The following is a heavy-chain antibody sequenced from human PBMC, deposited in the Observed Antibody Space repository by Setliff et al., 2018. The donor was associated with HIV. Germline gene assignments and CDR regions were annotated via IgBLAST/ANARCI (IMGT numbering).Heavy chain of an antibody. Sequence: ASVKVSCKVSGFTLSAVSIHWVRQAPGKGLEWMGYFEPQDGETVYAQKFQGRVTMTEDTSTDTAYMEMSGLRSEDTAVYYCAIDGAGGWLRPMPDYWGQGTLVTVSS. J-gene: IGHJ4*02. V-gene: IGHV1-24*01. CDR1: GFTLSAVS. D-gene: IGHD5-12*01. CDR2: FEPQDGET. CDR3: AIDGAGGWLRPMPDY.